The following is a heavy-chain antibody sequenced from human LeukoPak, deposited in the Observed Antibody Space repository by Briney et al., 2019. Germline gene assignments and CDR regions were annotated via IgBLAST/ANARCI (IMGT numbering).Heavy chain of an antibody. CDR3: ASIQTMTNHY. Sequence: GRCLRLSRAAAGLTVGSDAISSVRQAPGGGVEWVSGISETGGSTYYAGSVRGRFTISRDNSKNMLFLQMNSLRVEDTAVYYCASIQTMTNHYWGQGTLVTVSS. V-gene: IGHV3-23*01. CDR2: ISETGGST. CDR1: GLTVGSDA. D-gene: IGHD3-22*01. J-gene: IGHJ4*02.